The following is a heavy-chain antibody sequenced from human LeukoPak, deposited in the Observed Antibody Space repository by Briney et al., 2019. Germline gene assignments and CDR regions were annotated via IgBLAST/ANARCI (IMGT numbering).Heavy chain of an antibody. J-gene: IGHJ6*03. V-gene: IGHV3-7*01. CDR3: GRAGPVTKDHFMDV. CDR2: IYLDGSRA. CDR1: GFTFTNYW. Sequence: SGGWLRLSCAVSGFTFTNYWMSWARQSPGKGLEWVANIYLDGSRAYYVDSVKGRFTISRDNAKNSLFLQMNSLSAEDTAVYYCGRAGPVTKDHFMDVWGKGTTVTVSS. D-gene: IGHD2-2*01.